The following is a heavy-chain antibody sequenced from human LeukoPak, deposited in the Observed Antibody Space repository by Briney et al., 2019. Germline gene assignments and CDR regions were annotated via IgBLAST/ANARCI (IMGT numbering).Heavy chain of an antibody. CDR2: TYYRSRWFD. Sequence: SQTLSLTCAISGDSVSNNNAAWNWFRQSPSRGLEWLGRTYYRSRWFDDYAVSVKGRITIKPDTSKNQFSLQLNSVTPDDTAMYYCARLKDGYFGYWGQGTLVTISS. J-gene: IGHJ4*02. V-gene: IGHV6-1*01. D-gene: IGHD5-24*01. CDR1: GDSVSNNNAA. CDR3: ARLKDGYFGY.